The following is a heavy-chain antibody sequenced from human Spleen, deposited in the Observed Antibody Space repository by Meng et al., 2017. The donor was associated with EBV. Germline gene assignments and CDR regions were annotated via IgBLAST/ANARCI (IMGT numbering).Heavy chain of an antibody. J-gene: IGHJ4*02. CDR3: ARGPYCSGGTCYSQYFDY. D-gene: IGHD2-15*01. CDR1: GYTFTTYG. CDR2: ISPYNGNT. Sequence: QGQRGQSGAGVKKPGASVKGSCKASGYTFTTYGISWVRQAPGQGLEWMGWISPYNGNTYYAQKFRDRVTMTTDTSTTTPYMELRSLRSDDTAVYFCARGPYCSGGTCYSQYFDYWGQGTLVTVSS. V-gene: IGHV1-18*01.